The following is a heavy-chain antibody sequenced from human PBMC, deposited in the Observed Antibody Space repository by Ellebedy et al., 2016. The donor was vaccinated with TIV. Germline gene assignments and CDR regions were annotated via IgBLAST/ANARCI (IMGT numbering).Heavy chain of an antibody. J-gene: IGHJ1*01. Sequence: GESLKISXAASGFTFSSYAMSWVRQAPGKGLEWVSAIRGSGVSTYYADSVKGRFTISRDNSKNTLYPQMNSLRAEDTAVYYCAKDPGYCSSTSCYRYFQHWGQGTLVTVSS. D-gene: IGHD2-2*02. CDR1: GFTFSSYA. CDR2: IRGSGVST. V-gene: IGHV3-23*01. CDR3: AKDPGYCSSTSCYRYFQH.